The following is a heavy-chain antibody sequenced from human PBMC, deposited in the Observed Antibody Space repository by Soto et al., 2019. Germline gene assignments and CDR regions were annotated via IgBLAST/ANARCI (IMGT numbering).Heavy chain of an antibody. CDR3: ARDGLYGDYGHY. J-gene: IGHJ4*02. D-gene: IGHD4-17*01. CDR2: INPSGGST. V-gene: IGHV1-46*01. Sequence: QVQLVQSGAEVKKPGASVKVSCKASGYTFTSYYMHWVRQAPGQGLEWMGIINPSGGSTSYAQKFQVXVXIXRYXSTSTVYMELSSLRSEDTAVYYCARDGLYGDYGHYWGQGTLVTVSS. CDR1: GYTFTSYY.